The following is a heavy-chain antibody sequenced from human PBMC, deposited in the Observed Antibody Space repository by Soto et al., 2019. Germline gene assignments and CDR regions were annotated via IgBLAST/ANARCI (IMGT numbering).Heavy chain of an antibody. CDR3: AKGYSSSWNDAFDI. CDR1: GGSISSSNW. V-gene: IGHV4-4*02. Sequence: QVQLQESGPGLVKPSGTLSLTCAVSGGSISSSNWWSWVRQPPGKGLEWIGEIYHSGSTNYNPSLKRRATISVDKSKNMFPLRLGSVPAGDTAVYYCAKGYSSSWNDAFDIGGKGTMVTVSS. D-gene: IGHD6-13*01. CDR2: IYHSGST. J-gene: IGHJ3*02.